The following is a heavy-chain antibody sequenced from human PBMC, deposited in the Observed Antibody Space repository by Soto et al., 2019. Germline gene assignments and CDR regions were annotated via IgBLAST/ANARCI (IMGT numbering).Heavy chain of an antibody. D-gene: IGHD3-10*01. Sequence: AGSMGLCCSASVFTFSTYRMPWVRQAPGKGLEWVSYISSDTSNIAYADSVKGRFTISRDNAKNSLFLQMNSLRAEDTAVYYCATYYGSRRYFPDHYHYGLDVWGQGTTVTVSS. CDR2: ISSDTSNI. CDR1: VFTFSTYR. V-gene: IGHV3-48*01. CDR3: ATYYGSRRYFPDHYHYGLDV. J-gene: IGHJ6*02.